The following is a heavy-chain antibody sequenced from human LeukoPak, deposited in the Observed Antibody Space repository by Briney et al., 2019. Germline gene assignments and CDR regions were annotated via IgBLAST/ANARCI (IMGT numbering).Heavy chain of an antibody. D-gene: IGHD6-19*01. CDR1: GFTFTSSA. CDR3: AAEYYSSGWFGNYNWFDP. J-gene: IGHJ5*02. Sequence: SVKVSCKASGFTFTSSAMQWARQARGQRLEWIGWIVVGSGNTNYAQKFQERVTITRDMSTSTAYMELSSLRSEDTAVYYCAAEYYSSGWFGNYNWFDPWGQGTLVTVSS. V-gene: IGHV1-58*02. CDR2: IVVGSGNT.